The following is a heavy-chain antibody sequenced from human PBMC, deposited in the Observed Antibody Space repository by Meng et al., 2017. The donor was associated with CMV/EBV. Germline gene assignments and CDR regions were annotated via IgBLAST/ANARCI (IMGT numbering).Heavy chain of an antibody. Sequence: ETLSLTCTVSGYSISSGYYWGWIRQPPGKGLEWVSSISSSSSYIYYADSVKGRFTISRDNAKNSLYLQMNSLRAEDTAVYYCAREEYSHGLEYYYYGMDVWGQGTTVTVSS. CDR3: AREEYSHGLEYYYYGMDV. V-gene: IGHV3-21*01. D-gene: IGHD5-18*01. CDR1: GYSISSGYY. J-gene: IGHJ6*02. CDR2: ISSSSSYI.